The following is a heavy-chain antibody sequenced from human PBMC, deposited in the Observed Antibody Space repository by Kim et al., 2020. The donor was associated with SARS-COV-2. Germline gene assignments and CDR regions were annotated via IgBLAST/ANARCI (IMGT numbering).Heavy chain of an antibody. CDR2: INTNTGNP. CDR3: ARSYCSGGSCYPDY. V-gene: IGHV7-4-1*02. Sequence: ASVKVSCKASGYTFTSYAMNWVRQAPGQGLEWMGWINTNTGNPTYAQGFTGRFVFSLDTSVSTAYLQISSLKAEDTAVYYCARSYCSGGSCYPDYWGQGTLVTVSS. D-gene: IGHD2-15*01. J-gene: IGHJ4*02. CDR1: GYTFTSYA.